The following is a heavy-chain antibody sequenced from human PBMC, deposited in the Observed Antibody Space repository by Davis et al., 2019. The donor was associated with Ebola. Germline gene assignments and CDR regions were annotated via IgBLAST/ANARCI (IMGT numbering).Heavy chain of an antibody. CDR1: GFTVSSNY. CDR3: ARGIGWSYDFDY. Sequence: GASLKISCAASGFTVSSNYMSWVRQAPGKGLEWVSVIYSGGSTYYADSVKGRFTISRHNSKNTLYLQMNSLRAEDTAVYYCARGIGWSYDFDYWGQGTLVTVSS. D-gene: IGHD6-19*01. CDR2: IYSGGST. J-gene: IGHJ4*02. V-gene: IGHV3-53*04.